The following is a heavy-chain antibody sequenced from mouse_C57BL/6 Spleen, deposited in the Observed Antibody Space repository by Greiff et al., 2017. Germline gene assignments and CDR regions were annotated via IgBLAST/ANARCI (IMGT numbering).Heavy chain of an antibody. CDR3: ARYDYDEFDY. J-gene: IGHJ2*01. CDR1: GYSITSGYY. V-gene: IGHV3-6*01. D-gene: IGHD2-4*01. Sequence: VQLQQSGPGLVKPSQSLSLTCSVTGYSITSGYYWNWIRQFPGNKLEWMGYISYDGSNNYNPSLKNRISITRDTSKNQFFLKLNSVTTEDTATYYCARYDYDEFDYWGQGTTLTVSS. CDR2: ISYDGSN.